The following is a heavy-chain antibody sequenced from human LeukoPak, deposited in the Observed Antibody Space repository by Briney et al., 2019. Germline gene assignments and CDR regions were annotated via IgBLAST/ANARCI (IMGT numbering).Heavy chain of an antibody. Sequence: SETLSLTCTVSGGSISSGSYYWSWIRQPAGKGLEWIGRIYTSGSTNYNPSLKSRVTISVDTSKNQFSLKLSSVTAADMAVYYCAREAVVVPAAIGMAFDPWGQGTLVTVSS. V-gene: IGHV4-61*02. CDR1: GGSISSGSYY. D-gene: IGHD2-2*01. CDR3: AREAVVVPAAIGMAFDP. CDR2: IYTSGST. J-gene: IGHJ5*02.